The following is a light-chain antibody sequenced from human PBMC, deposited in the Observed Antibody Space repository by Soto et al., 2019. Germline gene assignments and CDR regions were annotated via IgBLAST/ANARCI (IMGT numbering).Light chain of an antibody. CDR1: QSIGRW. Sequence: DIQMTQSPSTLSASVGDRVTITCRASQSIGRWLAWYQQKPGTAPKVLSYEASNLESGVPSRFSGSGSGTEFTLTISSLQPDDFAIYYCQQYESYPYTFGQGTKLEIK. CDR2: EAS. V-gene: IGKV1-5*03. CDR3: QQYESYPYT. J-gene: IGKJ2*01.